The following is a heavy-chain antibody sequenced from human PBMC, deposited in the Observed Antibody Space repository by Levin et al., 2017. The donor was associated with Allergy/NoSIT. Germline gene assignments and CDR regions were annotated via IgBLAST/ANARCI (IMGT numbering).Heavy chain of an antibody. J-gene: IGHJ4*02. Sequence: SETLSLTCTVSGGSISNRIYYWGWIRQPPGKGLEWIGSIYHSGNTYHNPSLKSRVTISVDTSKNQFSLKLRSVTAADTAVYYCARQPANVEWDFDYWGQGTLVTVSS. V-gene: IGHV4-39*01. CDR1: GGSISNRIYY. CDR3: ARQPANVEWDFDY. D-gene: IGHD3-3*01. CDR2: IYHSGNT.